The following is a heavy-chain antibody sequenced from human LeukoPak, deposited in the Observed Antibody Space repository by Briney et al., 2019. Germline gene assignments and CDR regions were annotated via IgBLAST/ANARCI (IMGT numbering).Heavy chain of an antibody. CDR2: ISSSSSYI. Sequence: PGGSLRLSCVASGFTFSSYSMNWVRRAPGKGLEWVSSISSSSSYIYYADSVKGRFTISRDNAKNSLYLQMNSLRAEDTAVYYCARTRSGSYLSGLDYWGQGTLVTVSS. D-gene: IGHD1-26*01. CDR1: GFTFSSYS. V-gene: IGHV3-21*01. J-gene: IGHJ4*02. CDR3: ARTRSGSYLSGLDY.